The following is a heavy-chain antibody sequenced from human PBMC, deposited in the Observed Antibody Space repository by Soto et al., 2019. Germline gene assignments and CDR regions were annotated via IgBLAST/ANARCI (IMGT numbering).Heavy chain of an antibody. J-gene: IGHJ4*02. CDR2: IIPIFGSV. CDR1: GGTFSSYP. D-gene: IGHD1-1*01. Sequence: QVQLVQSGAEVKKPGSSVKVSCKASGGTFSSYPISWVRQAPGQGLGWMGVIIPIFGSVNSAQKFQGRVTITADESTSTAYMELSSLRSEDTAVYYCARPRTTGTTKGYDYWGQGTLVTVSS. CDR3: ARPRTTGTTKGYDY. V-gene: IGHV1-69*01.